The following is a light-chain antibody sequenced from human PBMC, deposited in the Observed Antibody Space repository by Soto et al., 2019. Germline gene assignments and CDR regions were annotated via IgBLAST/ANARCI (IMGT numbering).Light chain of an antibody. Sequence: QSALTHPASVSWSPGQSITVSCTGTSSDIGGSNYVSWYQQHPGKAPRLIIYGVNNRPSGVSARFSGSKSGNTASLTISGLQAEDEADYYCTSYTRSPLYVFGTGTKVTVL. V-gene: IGLV2-14*03. CDR3: TSYTRSPLYV. CDR2: GVN. CDR1: SSDIGGSNY. J-gene: IGLJ1*01.